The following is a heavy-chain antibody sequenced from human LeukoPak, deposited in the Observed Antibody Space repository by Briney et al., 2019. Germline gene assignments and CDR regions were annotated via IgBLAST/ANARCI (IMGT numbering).Heavy chain of an antibody. Sequence: PSETLSLTCTVSGGSISSYYWSWIRQPPGKGLEWIGYIYYSGSTNYNPSLKSRVTISVDTSKNQFSLKLSSVTAADTAVYYCAREITTDILTGYLYFDYWGQGTLVTVSS. D-gene: IGHD3-9*01. CDR3: AREITTDILTGYLYFDY. V-gene: IGHV4-59*01. J-gene: IGHJ4*02. CDR2: IYYSGST. CDR1: GGSISSYY.